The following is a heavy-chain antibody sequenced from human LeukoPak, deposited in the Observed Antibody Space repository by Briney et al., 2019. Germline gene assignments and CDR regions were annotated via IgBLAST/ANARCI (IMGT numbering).Heavy chain of an antibody. Sequence: SETLSLTCAVYGGSFSGYYWSWIRQPPGKGLEWIGEINHSGSTNYNPSLKSRVTISVDTSKNQFFLKLSSVTAADTAVYYCARGLRDSSSWYEFSWFDPWGQGTLVTVSS. CDR3: ARGLRDSSSWYEFSWFDP. CDR2: INHSGST. J-gene: IGHJ5*02. D-gene: IGHD6-13*01. CDR1: GGSFSGYY. V-gene: IGHV4-34*01.